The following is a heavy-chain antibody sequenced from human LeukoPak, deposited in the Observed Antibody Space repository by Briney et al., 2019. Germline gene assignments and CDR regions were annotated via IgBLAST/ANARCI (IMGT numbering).Heavy chain of an antibody. CDR1: GGFVSSSNNC. V-gene: IGHV4-39*01. CDR2: LCSGGTS. CDR3: VRSRMGDGYNFAH. Sequence: SETLSLTCTVSGGFVSSSNNCWGWIRQPPEKGLEWTASLCSGGTSYSNPSVKSRVTISADTSNNQFSLRVISMTAADTAIYYCVRSRMGDGYNFAHWGQGILVTVSS. J-gene: IGHJ4*02. D-gene: IGHD5-24*01.